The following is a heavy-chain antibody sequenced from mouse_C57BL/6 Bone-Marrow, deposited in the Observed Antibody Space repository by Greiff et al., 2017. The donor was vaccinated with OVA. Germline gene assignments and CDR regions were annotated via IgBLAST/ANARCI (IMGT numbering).Heavy chain of an antibody. CDR1: GYTFTSYW. CDR3: ARRSSYYYGTMDY. Sequence: VQLQQPGAELVKPGASVKLSCKASGYTFTSYWMHWVKQRPGRGLEWIGRIDPNSGGTKYNEKFKSKATLTVDTPSSTAYMQLSILTSEDSAVYYCARRSSYYYGTMDYWGQGTSVTVSS. D-gene: IGHD1-1*01. CDR2: IDPNSGGT. J-gene: IGHJ4*01. V-gene: IGHV1-72*01.